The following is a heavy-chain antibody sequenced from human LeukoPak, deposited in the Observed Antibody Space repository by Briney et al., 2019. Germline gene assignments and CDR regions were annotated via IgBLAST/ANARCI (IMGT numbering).Heavy chain of an antibody. D-gene: IGHD5-18*01. CDR1: GFTFSSYG. J-gene: IGHJ4*02. V-gene: IGHV3-48*01. CDR2: ISISSSIM. Sequence: GGSLRLSCAASGFTFSSYGMHWVRQAPGKGLEWISYISISSSIMYYADSVKGRFTISRDNTKNSLFLQMNSLRVEDTAVYYCAREWRGYSYFDYWGQGTLVTVSS. CDR3: AREWRGYSYFDY.